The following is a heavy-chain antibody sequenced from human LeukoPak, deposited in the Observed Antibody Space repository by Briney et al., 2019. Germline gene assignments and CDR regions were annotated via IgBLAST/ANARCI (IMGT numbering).Heavy chain of an antibody. J-gene: IGHJ4*02. CDR1: GGSFSGYY. CDR2: INHSGST. V-gene: IGHV4-34*01. Sequence: PSETLSLTCAVYGGSFSGYYWSWIRQPPGKGLERIGEINHSGSTNYIPSLKSRVTISVDTSKNQFSLKLSSVTAADTAVYYCAREDYYDSSGYSNFDYWGQGTLVTVSS. CDR3: AREDYYDSSGYSNFDY. D-gene: IGHD3-22*01.